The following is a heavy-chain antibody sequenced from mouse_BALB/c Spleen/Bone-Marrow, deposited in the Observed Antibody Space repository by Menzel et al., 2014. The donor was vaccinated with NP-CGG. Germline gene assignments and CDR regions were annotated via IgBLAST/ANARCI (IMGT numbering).Heavy chain of an antibody. D-gene: IGHD1-1*01. CDR1: GFNIKDTY. CDR3: ARAYYYGSSYYVMDY. J-gene: IGHJ4*01. Sequence: VQLQQSGTELVKPGASVKLSCTASGFNIKDTYMHWVKQRPEQGLEWIGRIDPANGNTRYDPKFQGKATITADTSSNTAYLQLTSLTSEDTAVYYCARAYYYGSSYYVMDYWGQGTSVTVSS. V-gene: IGHV14-3*02. CDR2: IDPANGNT.